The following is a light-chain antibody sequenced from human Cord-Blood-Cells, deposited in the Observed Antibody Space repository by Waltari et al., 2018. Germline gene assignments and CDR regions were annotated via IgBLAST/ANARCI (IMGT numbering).Light chain of an antibody. CDR1: SSDVGSYNL. J-gene: IGLJ3*02. CDR2: EGS. Sequence: QSALTQPASVSGSPGQSITISCTGTSSDVGSYNLVSWYQQHPGKAPKLIVYEGSKRPSGFSNRFSGSKSGNTASLTISGLQAEDEADYYCCSYAGISTWVFGGGTKLTVL. V-gene: IGLV2-23*01. CDR3: CSYAGISTWV.